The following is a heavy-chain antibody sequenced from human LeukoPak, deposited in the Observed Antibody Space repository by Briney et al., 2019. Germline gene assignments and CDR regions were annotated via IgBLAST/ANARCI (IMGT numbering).Heavy chain of an antibody. Sequence: ASVKVSCKASGYTFTSYDMHWVRQAPGQGLEWMAWISANNGETRYAQNLQGRVTMTTDTSTSTAYMELRSLRSDDKAVYYCARVPPSAHQMLSSDYWGQGTQVTVSS. CDR3: ARVPPSAHQMLSSDY. J-gene: IGHJ4*02. CDR1: GYTFTSYD. V-gene: IGHV1-18*04. D-gene: IGHD2-2*01. CDR2: ISANNGET.